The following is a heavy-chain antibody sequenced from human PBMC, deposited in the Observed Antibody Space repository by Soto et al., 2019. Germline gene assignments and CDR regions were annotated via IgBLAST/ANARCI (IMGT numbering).Heavy chain of an antibody. J-gene: IGHJ5*02. CDR3: ARGSFSSSSSWFDP. D-gene: IGHD6-6*01. CDR2: IYYSGRT. V-gene: IGHV4-31*03. Sequence: SETLSLTCTVSGGSISSGGYYWSWIRQHPGKGLEWIGYIYYSGRTYYNPSLHSRVSIAVDTTENQFSLKLTSVTAADTSVYYCARGSFSSSSSWFDPWGRGTLVTSPQ. CDR1: GGSISSGGYY.